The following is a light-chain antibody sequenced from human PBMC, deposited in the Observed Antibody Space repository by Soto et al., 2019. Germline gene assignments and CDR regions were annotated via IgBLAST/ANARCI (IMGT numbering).Light chain of an antibody. Sequence: DMEMTQSPSSLSASVGDRVTITCRASQSISNYLNWYQHKPGKVPKLLIYAASSLQSGVPTRFSGYGSGTHFTLTINSLQPEDFATYYCQQSYGTPLTFGGGTKLEI. CDR2: AAS. CDR3: QQSYGTPLT. CDR1: QSISNY. V-gene: IGKV1-39*01. J-gene: IGKJ4*01.